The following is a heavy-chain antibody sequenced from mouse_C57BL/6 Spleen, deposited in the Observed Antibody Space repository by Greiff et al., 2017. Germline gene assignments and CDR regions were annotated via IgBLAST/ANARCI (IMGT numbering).Heavy chain of an antibody. CDR3: ASSMRRWAIDC. CDR2: IYPGSGST. V-gene: IGHV1-55*01. J-gene: IGHJ4*01. Sequence: QVQLQQPGAELVKPGASVKMSCKASGYTFTSYWITWVKQRPGQGLEWIGDIYPGSGSTNYNEKFKSKATLTVDTSSSTAYMQLSSLTSEDAAVYYCASSMRRWAIDCWGQGTSVTVSS. CDR1: GYTFTSYW. D-gene: IGHD2-3*01.